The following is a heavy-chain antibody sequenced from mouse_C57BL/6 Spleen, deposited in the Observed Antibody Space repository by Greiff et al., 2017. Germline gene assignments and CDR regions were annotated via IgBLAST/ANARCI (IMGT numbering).Heavy chain of an antibody. V-gene: IGHV1-39*01. Sequence: EVQLQQSGPELVKPGASVKISCKASGYSFTDYNMNWVKQSNGKSLEWIGVINPNYGTTSHNQTFKGKATLTVDQSSSTASMPLHSLTSEDSAFYSCARTPFTTVVARDFDYGGQGTTLTVSS. D-gene: IGHD1-1*01. CDR1: GYSFTDYN. CDR2: INPNYGTT. CDR3: ARTPFTTVVARDFDY. J-gene: IGHJ2*01.